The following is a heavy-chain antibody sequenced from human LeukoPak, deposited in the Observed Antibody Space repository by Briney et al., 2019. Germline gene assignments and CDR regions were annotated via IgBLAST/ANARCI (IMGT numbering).Heavy chain of an antibody. J-gene: IGHJ3*02. CDR3: AKGRGYQLLYGYFDAFDI. Sequence: GGSLRLSCAASGFTFSSYGMHWVRQAPGKGLEWVAVIWYDGSNKYYADSVKGRFTISRDNSKNTLYLQMNSLRAEDTAVYYCAKGRGYQLLYGYFDAFDIWGQGTMVTVSS. D-gene: IGHD2-2*02. V-gene: IGHV3-33*06. CDR2: IWYDGSNK. CDR1: GFTFSSYG.